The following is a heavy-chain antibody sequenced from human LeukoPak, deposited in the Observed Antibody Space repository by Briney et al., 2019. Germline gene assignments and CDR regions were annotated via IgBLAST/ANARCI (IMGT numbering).Heavy chain of an antibody. J-gene: IGHJ4*02. CDR3: ARGGSDTAMAHDY. CDR2: INRDGSRT. V-gene: IGHV3-74*01. Sequence: TGGSLRLSCAASGFTFSNHWMHWVRQAPGKGLVWVSRINRDGSRTDYADSVKGRFTISRDDAKNTLYLQVNSLRAEDTAVYFCARGGSDTAMAHDYWGQGTLVTVSS. D-gene: IGHD5-18*01. CDR1: GFTFSNHW.